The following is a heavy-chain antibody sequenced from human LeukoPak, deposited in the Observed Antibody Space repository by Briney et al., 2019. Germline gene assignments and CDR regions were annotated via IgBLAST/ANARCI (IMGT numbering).Heavy chain of an antibody. CDR1: GFTSSSYA. J-gene: IGHJ4*02. Sequence: GGSLRLSCAASGFTSSSYAMSWVRQAPGKGLEWVSGISGSGGSTYYADSVKGRFTISRDNSKNTLYLQMNSLRAEDTAVYYCAKSRSGSPHSFDYWGQGTLVTVSS. D-gene: IGHD1-26*01. CDR2: ISGSGGST. CDR3: AKSRSGSPHSFDY. V-gene: IGHV3-23*01.